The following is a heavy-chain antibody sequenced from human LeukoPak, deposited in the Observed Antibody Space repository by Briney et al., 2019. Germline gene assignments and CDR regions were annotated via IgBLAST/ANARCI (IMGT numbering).Heavy chain of an antibody. CDR2: ISGRSIYV. J-gene: IGHJ4*02. D-gene: IGHD4-11*01. CDR3: AREQLYSNYYFDF. V-gene: IGHV3-21*06. Sequence: GGSLRLSCAASGFTFSSYSMNWVRQAPGKGLEWVSSISGRSIYVHYADSVKGRFTISRDNAKNSVYLQLNGLRVEDTAVYYCAREQLYSNYYFDFWGQGALVTVSS. CDR1: GFTFSSYS.